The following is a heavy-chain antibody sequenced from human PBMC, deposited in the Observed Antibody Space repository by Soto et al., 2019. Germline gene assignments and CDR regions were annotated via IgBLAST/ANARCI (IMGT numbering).Heavy chain of an antibody. V-gene: IGHV4-4*07. CDR1: GGSINSYW. D-gene: IGHD1-1*01. J-gene: IGHJ4*02. CDR2: VYSSGTT. Sequence: SETLSLTCSVSGGSINSYWWSWIRQPAGKGLEWIGRVYSSGTTDYNPSLNSRATMSVDTSRNQFSLQLSSVTAADTAVFYCARESTNSPEAFDYWGQGALVTVSS. CDR3: ARESTNSPEAFDY.